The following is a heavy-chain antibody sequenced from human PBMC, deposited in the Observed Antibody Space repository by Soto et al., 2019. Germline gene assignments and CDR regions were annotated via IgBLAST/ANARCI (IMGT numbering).Heavy chain of an antibody. D-gene: IGHD2-8*01. CDR3: ARPPYPGCINAVCYPLDY. V-gene: IGHV1-46*01. J-gene: IGHJ4*02. CDR1: GYTFTSYY. Sequence: QVQLVQSGAEVKKPGASVKISCKASGYTFTSYYMHWVRQAPGQGLEWMGIINPSGGSTNYAQKLQVRVAMTWDTSTSTVYMELNSLRSEDTAVYYCARPPYPGCINAVCYPLDYWGQGTLVTVSS. CDR2: INPSGGST.